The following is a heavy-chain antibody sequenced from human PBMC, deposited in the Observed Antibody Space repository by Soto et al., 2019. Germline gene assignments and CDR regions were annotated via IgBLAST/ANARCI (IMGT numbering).Heavy chain of an antibody. V-gene: IGHV5-10-1*01. D-gene: IGHD6-19*01. J-gene: IGHJ6*02. Sequence: GESLKISCKGSESTFSTYRISWVRQMPGKGLEWMGRIDPSDSYTHYSPSFQGHVTISADTSITTAYLQWTSLKASDTATYYCARSRRGAYSSGWYSPSGYYNYGIDVWGQGTKVTVSS. CDR1: ESTFSTYR. CDR3: ARSRRGAYSSGWYSPSGYYNYGIDV. CDR2: IDPSDSYT.